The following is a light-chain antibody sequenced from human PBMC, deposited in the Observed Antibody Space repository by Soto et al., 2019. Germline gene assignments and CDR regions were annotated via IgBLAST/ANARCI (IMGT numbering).Light chain of an antibody. V-gene: IGLV4-69*01. CDR1: SGHSSFA. Sequence: QLVLTQSPSASASLGASVKLTCTLSSGHSSFAIAWHQQQPEKGPRYLMKLNSDGSHSKGDGIPDRFSGSRSGAERYLTISSLQSEDEADYSCQTWGTGIRVFGGGTKLTVL. J-gene: IGLJ2*01. CDR3: QTWGTGIRV. CDR2: LNSDGSH.